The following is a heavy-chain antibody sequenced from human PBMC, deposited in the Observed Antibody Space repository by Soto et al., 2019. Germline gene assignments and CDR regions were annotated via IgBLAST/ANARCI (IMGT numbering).Heavy chain of an antibody. CDR3: AGRLGTPLTSYYYYMDV. CDR1: GGSISSYY. V-gene: IGHV4-59*08. Sequence: QVQLQESGPGLVKPSETLSLTCTVSGGSISSYYWSWIRQPPGKGLEWIGYIYYSGSTNYNPSLKSRVTIAVDTSKNQFSLKLCAVTAADTAVYYCAGRLGTPLTSYYYYMDVWGKGTTVTVSS. CDR2: IYYSGST. D-gene: IGHD7-27*01. J-gene: IGHJ6*03.